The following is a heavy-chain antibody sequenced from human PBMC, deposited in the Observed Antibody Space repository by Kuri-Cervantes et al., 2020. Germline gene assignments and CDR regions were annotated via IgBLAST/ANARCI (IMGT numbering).Heavy chain of an antibody. CDR2: ISGYNGDT. CDR1: GYTFSSYG. V-gene: IGHV1-18*01. Sequence: ASVKVSCKSTGYTFSSYGLSWVRQAPGQGLEWMGWISGYNGDTKYAQKLQGRGTMTTDTSTDTAYMELSSLRSEDTAVYYCATGHGGSSWSTWFDPWGQGTLVTVSS. CDR3: ATGHGGSSWSTWFDP. J-gene: IGHJ5*02. D-gene: IGHD6-13*01.